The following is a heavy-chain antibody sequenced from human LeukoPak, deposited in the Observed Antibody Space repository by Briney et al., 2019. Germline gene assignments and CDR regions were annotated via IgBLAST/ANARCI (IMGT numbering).Heavy chain of an antibody. CDR2: IIPIFGTA. J-gene: IGHJ4*02. V-gene: IGHV1-69*01. D-gene: IGHD3-10*01. CDR1: GGTFSSYA. CDR3: ARVGVTMVRGVILYFDY. Sequence: GSSVKVSCKASGGTFSSYAISWVRQAPGQGLEWMGGIIPIFGTANYAQKSQGRVTITADESTSTAYMELSSLRSEDTAVYYCARVGVTMVRGVILYFDYWGQGTLVTVSS.